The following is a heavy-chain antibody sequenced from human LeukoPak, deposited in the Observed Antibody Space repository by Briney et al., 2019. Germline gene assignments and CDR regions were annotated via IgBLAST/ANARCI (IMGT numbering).Heavy chain of an antibody. CDR3: ARGRGYRFDY. D-gene: IGHD3-22*01. Sequence: SETLSLTCAVYGGSFSGYYWSWIRQPPGKGLEWIGEINHNGSTNYNPSLKSRVTISVDTSKNQFSLKLSAVTAADTAVYYCARGRGYRFDYWGQGTLVTVSS. V-gene: IGHV4-34*01. CDR2: INHNGST. CDR1: GGSFSGYY. J-gene: IGHJ4*02.